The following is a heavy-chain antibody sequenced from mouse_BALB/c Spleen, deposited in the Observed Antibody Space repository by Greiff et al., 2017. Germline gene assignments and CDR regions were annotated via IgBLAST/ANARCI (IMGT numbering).Heavy chain of an antibody. Sequence: EVQLMESGGGLVKPGGSLKLSCAASGFTFSDYYMYWVRQTPEKRLEWVATISDGGSYTYYPDSVKGRFTISSDNAKNNLYLQMSSLKSEDTAMYYCASSYGNYWFAYWGQGTLVTVSA. CDR2: ISDGGSYT. V-gene: IGHV5-4*02. D-gene: IGHD2-1*01. J-gene: IGHJ3*01. CDR3: ASSYGNYWFAY. CDR1: GFTFSDYY.